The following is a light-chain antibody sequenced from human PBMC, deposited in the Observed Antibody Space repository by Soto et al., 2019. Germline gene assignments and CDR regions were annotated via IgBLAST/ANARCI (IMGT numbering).Light chain of an antibody. CDR3: QKYNSVPWT. V-gene: IGKV1-27*01. Sequence: DTQMTQSPSSLSASVGDTVTITCRASQGISNYLAWYQQKPGKVPKLLIYAAFTLQSGVPSRFSGSGSGTDFTLHISSLQPEDVATYYCQKYNSVPWTFGQGTKVEIK. J-gene: IGKJ1*01. CDR2: AAF. CDR1: QGISNY.